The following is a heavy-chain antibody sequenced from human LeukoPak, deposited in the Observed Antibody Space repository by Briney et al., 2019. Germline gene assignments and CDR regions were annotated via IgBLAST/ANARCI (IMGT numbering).Heavy chain of an antibody. CDR3: ARDIDSSSSHFDY. CDR1: GFTVSSNY. Sequence: GGSLRLSCAASGFTVSSNYMSWVRQAPGKGLEWVSVIYSGGSTYYADSVKGRFTISRDNSKNALYLQMNSLRAEDTAVYYCARDIDSSSSHFDYWGQGTLVTVSS. V-gene: IGHV3-66*02. D-gene: IGHD6-6*01. CDR2: IYSGGST. J-gene: IGHJ4*02.